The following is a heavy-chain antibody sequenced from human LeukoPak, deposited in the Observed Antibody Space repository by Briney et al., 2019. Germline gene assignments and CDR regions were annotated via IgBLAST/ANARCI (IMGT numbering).Heavy chain of an antibody. CDR1: GGSISSGDYY. J-gene: IGHJ4*02. V-gene: IGHV4-30-4*08. D-gene: IGHD4-11*01. Sequence: SQTLSLTCTVSGGSISSGDYYWSWIRQPPGKGLEWIGYIYYSGSTYYNPSLKSRVTISVDTSKNQFSLKLSSVTAADTAVYYCAREATTVTPGYFDYWGQGTLVTASS. CDR3: AREATTVTPGYFDY. CDR2: IYYSGST.